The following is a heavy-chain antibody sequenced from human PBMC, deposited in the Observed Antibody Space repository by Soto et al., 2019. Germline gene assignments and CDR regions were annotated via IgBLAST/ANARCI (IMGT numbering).Heavy chain of an antibody. CDR3: ARLDCGGDCYPMDLYYFDY. D-gene: IGHD2-21*02. Sequence: QLQLQESGPGLVKPSETLSLTCTVSGGSISSSSYYWGWIRQPPGKGLEWIGSIYYSGSTYYNPSLKSRVTISVDTSKNQFSLKLSSVTAADTAVYYCARLDCGGDCYPMDLYYFDYWGQGTLVTVSS. CDR1: GGSISSSSYY. J-gene: IGHJ4*02. V-gene: IGHV4-39*01. CDR2: IYYSGST.